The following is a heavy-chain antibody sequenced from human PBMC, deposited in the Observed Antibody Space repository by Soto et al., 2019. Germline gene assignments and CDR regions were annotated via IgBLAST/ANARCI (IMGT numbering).Heavy chain of an antibody. J-gene: IGHJ3*02. Sequence: ASVKVSCKASGYTFTIYGISWVRQAPGQGLEWMGWISAYNGNTNYAQKLQGRVTMTTDTSTSTAYMELRSLRSDDTAVYYCARGRVVVTSGGAFDIWGQGTMVTVSS. V-gene: IGHV1-18*01. CDR3: ARGRVVVTSGGAFDI. CDR1: GYTFTIYG. D-gene: IGHD3-22*01. CDR2: ISAYNGNT.